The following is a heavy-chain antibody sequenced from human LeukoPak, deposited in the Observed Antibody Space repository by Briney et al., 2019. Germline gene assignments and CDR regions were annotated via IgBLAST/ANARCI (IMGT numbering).Heavy chain of an antibody. CDR1: GYTFNNYW. CDR3: ARRLTTATFDY. D-gene: IGHD4-11*01. CDR2: IYPGDSDT. J-gene: IGHJ4*02. Sequence: RGESLKISCEGSGYTFNNYWIVWVRQLPGEGLEWMGIIYPGDSDTRYSPSFQGLVTISVDKSTSTAYLQWSSLKASDTAMYYCARRLTTATFDYWGQGTLVTVSS. V-gene: IGHV5-51*01.